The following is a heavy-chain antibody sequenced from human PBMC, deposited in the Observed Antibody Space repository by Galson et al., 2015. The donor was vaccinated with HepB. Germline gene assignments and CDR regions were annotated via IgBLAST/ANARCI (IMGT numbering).Heavy chain of an antibody. CDR2: IHWSGFYI. D-gene: IGHD2-2*01. V-gene: IGHV3-21*01. CDR1: GFSVRSYS. CDR3: ARELTRQLPLDY. Sequence: SLRLSCAASGFSVRSYSMNWVRQAPGKGLEWISSIHWSGFYIYYADSVKGRFTISRDNAKNSLYLQMNSLTAEDTAVYYCARELTRQLPLDYWGQGTLVIVSS. J-gene: IGHJ4*02.